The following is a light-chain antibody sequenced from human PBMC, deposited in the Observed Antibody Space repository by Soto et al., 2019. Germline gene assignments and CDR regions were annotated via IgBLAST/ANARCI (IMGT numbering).Light chain of an antibody. V-gene: IGLV2-14*01. CDR2: AVT. Sequence: QTVVTQPASVSGSPGQSITISCSGTNSDVGAYDYVSWYQQYPGKAPKLMIYAVTNRPSGVSNRFSGSKSGNTASLTISGLQAEDEADYYCSSHTRDSTGVFGGGTKLTVL. CDR1: NSDVGAYDY. J-gene: IGLJ3*02. CDR3: SSHTRDSTGV.